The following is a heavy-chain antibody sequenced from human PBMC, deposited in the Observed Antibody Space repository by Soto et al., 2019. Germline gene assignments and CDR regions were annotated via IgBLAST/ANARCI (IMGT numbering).Heavy chain of an antibody. CDR2: IYTSGST. J-gene: IGHJ3*02. D-gene: IGHD3-22*01. CDR1: GGSISSYY. CDR3: ARVQSGYSSGYYGIDAFDI. Sequence: QVQLQESGPGLVKPSETLSLTCTVSGGSISSYYWSWIRQPAGKGLEWIGRIYTSGSTNYNPSLKSRVTMSVDTSKNQFSLKLSSVTAADTAVYYCARVQSGYSSGYYGIDAFDIWGQGTMVTVSS. V-gene: IGHV4-4*07.